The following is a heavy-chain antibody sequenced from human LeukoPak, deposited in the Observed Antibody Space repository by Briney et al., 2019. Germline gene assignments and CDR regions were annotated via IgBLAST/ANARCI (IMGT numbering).Heavy chain of an antibody. D-gene: IGHD4-17*01. CDR3: EKKKEYGDFFDY. J-gene: IGHJ4*02. CDR1: GITFGNNW. V-gene: IGHV3-74*01. CDR2: INSDGGGA. Sequence: GGSLRLSCAASGITFGNNWMHWVRQGPGKGLVWISRINSDGGGAIYADSVKGRFTVSRDNAKNTLYLQMNSLRAEDTAVYYCEKKKEYGDFFDYGGRGPLATVS.